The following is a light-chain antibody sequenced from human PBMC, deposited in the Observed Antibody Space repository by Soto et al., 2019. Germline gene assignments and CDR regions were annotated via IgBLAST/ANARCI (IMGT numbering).Light chain of an antibody. J-gene: IGKJ4*01. V-gene: IGKV3-20*01. CDR1: QSVSSSC. Sequence: EIVLTQSPGTLSLSPGERATLSCRASQSVSSSCLAWYQQKPGQAPRLLIYDASSRATGIPDRFSGSGSGTDFTLTISRLEPDDFAVYYCQQYGSSPLTFGGGTKVEIK. CDR3: QQYGSSPLT. CDR2: DAS.